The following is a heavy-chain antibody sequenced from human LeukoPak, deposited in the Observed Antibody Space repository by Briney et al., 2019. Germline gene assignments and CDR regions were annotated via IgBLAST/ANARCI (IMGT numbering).Heavy chain of an antibody. V-gene: IGHV4-34*01. CDR3: ARSGPTYYDFWSGYSLVREPARSRSMKQYGMDV. Sequence: PSETLSLTCAVYGGSFSGYYWSWIRQPPGKGLEWIGEINHSGSTNYNPSLKSRVTISVDTSKNQFSLKLSSVTAADTAVYYCARSGPTYYDFWSGYSLVREPARSRSMKQYGMDVWGQGTTVTVSS. CDR2: INHSGST. CDR1: GGSFSGYY. D-gene: IGHD3-3*01. J-gene: IGHJ6*02.